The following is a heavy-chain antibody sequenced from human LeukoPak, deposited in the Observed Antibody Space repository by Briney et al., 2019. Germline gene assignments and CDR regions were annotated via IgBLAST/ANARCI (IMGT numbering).Heavy chain of an antibody. J-gene: IGHJ4*02. D-gene: IGHD5-24*01. Sequence: SQTLSLTCTVSGGSISSSSYYWGWIRQPPGKGLEWIGRIYTSGSTNYNPSLKSRVTISVDTSKNQFSLKLSSVTAADTAVYYCASSPTSRDGYVDYWGQGTLVTVSS. CDR1: GGSISSSSYY. CDR2: IYTSGST. CDR3: ASSPTSRDGYVDY. V-gene: IGHV4-61*02.